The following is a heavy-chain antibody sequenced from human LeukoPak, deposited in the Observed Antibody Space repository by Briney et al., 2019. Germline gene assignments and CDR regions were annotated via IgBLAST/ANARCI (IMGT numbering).Heavy chain of an antibody. D-gene: IGHD2-15*01. CDR1: GFTFSSYW. V-gene: IGHV4-39*01. CDR2: IYNSGST. CDR3: ARPNQYCIGAGCYSGDS. Sequence: GSLRLSCAASGFTFSSYWMHWVRQAPGKGLVWIGSIYNSGSTQYNPSLKSRVTISVDTSRNQFSLKLNSVTAADTAVYYCARPNQYCIGAGCYSGDSWGQGTLVTVSS. J-gene: IGHJ4*02.